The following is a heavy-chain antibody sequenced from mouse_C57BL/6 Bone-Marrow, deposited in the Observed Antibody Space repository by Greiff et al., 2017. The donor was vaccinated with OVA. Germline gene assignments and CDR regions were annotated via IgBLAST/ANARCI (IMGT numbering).Heavy chain of an antibody. D-gene: IGHD1-1*01. V-gene: IGHV1-54*01. CDR2: INPGSGGT. CDR1: GYAFTNYL. Sequence: QVQLQQSGAELVRPGTSVKVSCKASGYAFTNYLIEWVKQRPGQGLEWIGVINPGSGGTNYNEKFKGKATLTADKSSSTAYMQLSSLTSEDSAVYFCARGEPTTVVAYDYWGQGTTLTVSS. J-gene: IGHJ2*01. CDR3: ARGEPTTVVAYDY.